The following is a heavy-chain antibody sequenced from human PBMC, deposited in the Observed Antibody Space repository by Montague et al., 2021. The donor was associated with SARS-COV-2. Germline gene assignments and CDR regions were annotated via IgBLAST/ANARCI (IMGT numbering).Heavy chain of an antibody. V-gene: IGHV4-39*01. D-gene: IGHD2-15*01. J-gene: IGHJ5*02. CDR2: IYYSGST. CDR3: ARHVIREGNLVVVALNWFDT. Sequence: SETLSLTCTVSGGSISSSSYYWGWIRQPPGKGLEWIGSIYYSGSTYYNPSLKSRVSISVDTSKNQFSLKLISVTAADTAVYYCARHVIREGNLVVVALNWFDTWGQGTLVTVSS. CDR1: GGSISSSSYY.